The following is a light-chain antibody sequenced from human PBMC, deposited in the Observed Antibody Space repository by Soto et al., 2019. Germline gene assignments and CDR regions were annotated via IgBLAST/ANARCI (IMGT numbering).Light chain of an antibody. CDR3: QQYNSYSRYT. J-gene: IGKJ2*01. CDR2: KAS. CDR1: QSISSW. V-gene: IGKV1-5*03. Sequence: IQMTQSPSTLSASVGDRVNITCRASQSISSWLAWYQQKPGKAPKLLIYKASSLESGVPSRFSGRGSGTEFTLNISSLQPDDFATYYCQQYNSYSRYTFGQGTKLEIK.